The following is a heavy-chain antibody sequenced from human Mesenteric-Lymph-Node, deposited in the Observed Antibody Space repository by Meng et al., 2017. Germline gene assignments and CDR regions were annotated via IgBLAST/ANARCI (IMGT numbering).Heavy chain of an antibody. V-gene: IGHV4-39*07. CDR3: ARGPKVLVAAGNWFDP. D-gene: IGHD2-8*01. Sequence: GSLRLSCTVSGGSISSSSYYWGWIRQPPGKGLEWIGSIYYSGSTNYNPSLKSRVTMSLDTSKNQFSLKLNSVTAADTAVYYCARGPKVLVAAGNWFDPWGQGTLVTVSS. J-gene: IGHJ5*02. CDR1: GGSISSSSYY. CDR2: IYYSGST.